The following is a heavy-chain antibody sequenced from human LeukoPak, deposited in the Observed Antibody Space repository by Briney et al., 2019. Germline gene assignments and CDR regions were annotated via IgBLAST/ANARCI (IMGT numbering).Heavy chain of an antibody. CDR2: IIPMLGRS. J-gene: IGHJ5*02. CDR3: AREDHTANNWFGP. Sequence: SVKVSCKASGGSFSSYGISWVRQAPGQGLEWMGGIIPMLGRSNYAQKFQGRVTISTDESTSTAYMEMSSLRSEDTAVYYCAREDHTANNWFGPWGQGTLVTVSS. CDR1: GGSFSSYG. V-gene: IGHV1-69*05. D-gene: IGHD5-18*01.